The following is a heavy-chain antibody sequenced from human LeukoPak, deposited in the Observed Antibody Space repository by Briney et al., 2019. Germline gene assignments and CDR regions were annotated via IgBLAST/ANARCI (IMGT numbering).Heavy chain of an antibody. D-gene: IGHD3-9*01. CDR3: ARVDVTGYFSLNLGY. Sequence: ASVPVSCKTSGYTFTGYYIHWLRPAPGQGLEWVGWINPNTGAPKFAHQFQGRVTMTRDTSISTAYMDLSTLTSDDTALYYCARVDVTGYFSLNLGYWGQGTLLTVTS. V-gene: IGHV1-2*02. J-gene: IGHJ4*02. CDR2: INPNTGAP. CDR1: GYTFTGYY.